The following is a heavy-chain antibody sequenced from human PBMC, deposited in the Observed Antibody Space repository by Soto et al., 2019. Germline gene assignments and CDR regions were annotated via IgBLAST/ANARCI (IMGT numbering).Heavy chain of an antibody. D-gene: IGHD2-2*01. J-gene: IGHJ6*03. CDR1: GFTFSSYA. CDR2: ISGSGGST. Sequence: EVQLLESGGGLVQPGGSLRLSCAASGFTFSSYAMSWVRQAPGKGLEWVSAISGSGGSTYYADSVKGRFTISRDNSKNTLYLQMNSLRAEDTAVYYCAGPDAKVGYYYYYYMDVWGKGTTVTVSS. V-gene: IGHV3-23*01. CDR3: AGPDAKVGYYYYYYMDV.